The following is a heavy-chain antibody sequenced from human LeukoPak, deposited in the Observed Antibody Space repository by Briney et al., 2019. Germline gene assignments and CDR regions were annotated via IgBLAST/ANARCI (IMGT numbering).Heavy chain of an antibody. D-gene: IGHD3-22*01. Sequence: SVKVSCKASGFTFSDSAIQWVRQARGQGLEWIGWIVVAGGDTKYAQRFQERVTITRDMSISTAYMELSSLSPEDTAVYYCGSAYYDTSREGLWGQGTLVTVSS. CDR3: GSAYYDTSREGL. CDR2: IVVAGGDT. CDR1: GFTFSDSA. V-gene: IGHV1-58*02. J-gene: IGHJ4*02.